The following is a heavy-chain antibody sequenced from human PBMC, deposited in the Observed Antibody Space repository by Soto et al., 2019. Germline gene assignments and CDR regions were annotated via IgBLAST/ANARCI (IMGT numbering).Heavy chain of an antibody. Sequence: PGGSLRLSCAASGFIFSSYAMSWVRQAPGKGLEWVSAISGSGGSTYYADSVKGRFTISRDNSKNTLYLQMNSLRAEDTAVYYCAREFGESWFGELLPYYYYGMDVWGQGTTVTVSS. J-gene: IGHJ6*02. CDR3: AREFGESWFGELLPYYYYGMDV. V-gene: IGHV3-23*01. CDR1: GFIFSSYA. CDR2: ISGSGGST. D-gene: IGHD3-10*01.